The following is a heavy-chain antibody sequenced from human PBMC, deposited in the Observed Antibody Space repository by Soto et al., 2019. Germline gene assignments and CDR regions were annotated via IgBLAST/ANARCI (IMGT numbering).Heavy chain of an antibody. CDR1: GFTFRDYG. CDR2: ISHDGINT. Sequence: QVRLVESGGGVVQPGRSLRLSCVASGFTFRDYGMKWVRQAPGKGLERVAAISHDGINTFYVDSVRGRFTISRDNSENTLSLQMSSLRAEDTAVYYCARVPLYYASSGYLGPDYWGQGTLVTVSS. V-gene: IGHV3-30*03. CDR3: ARVPLYYASSGYLGPDY. D-gene: IGHD3-10*01. J-gene: IGHJ4*02.